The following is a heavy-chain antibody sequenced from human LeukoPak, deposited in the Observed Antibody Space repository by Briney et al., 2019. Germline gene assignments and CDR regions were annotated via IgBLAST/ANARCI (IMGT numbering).Heavy chain of an antibody. D-gene: IGHD3-10*01. V-gene: IGHV1-3*01. CDR3: ARSSSGTYHY. CDR2: INGDNGNT. Sequence: ASVKVSCKTSGYNFASYTMHWLRQAPGQSPEWMGSINGDNGNTKYSEKLQGRVTFTRDTSASSAYMELSRLGSEDTAVYYCARSSSGTYHYWGQGTLVTVSS. CDR1: GYNFASYT. J-gene: IGHJ4*02.